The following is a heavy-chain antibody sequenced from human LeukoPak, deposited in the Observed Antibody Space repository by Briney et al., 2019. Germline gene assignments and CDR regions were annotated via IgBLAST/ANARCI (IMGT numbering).Heavy chain of an antibody. CDR2: IYYSGST. Sequence: SETLSLTCTVSGGSISSYYWSWIRQPPGKGLEWIGYIYYSGSTNYNPSLKSRVTISVDTSKNQFSLKLSSVTAADTAVYYCARAPYSLNAFDIWGQGTMVTVSS. CDR3: ARAPYSLNAFDI. D-gene: IGHD2-21*01. J-gene: IGHJ3*02. CDR1: GGSISSYY. V-gene: IGHV4-59*01.